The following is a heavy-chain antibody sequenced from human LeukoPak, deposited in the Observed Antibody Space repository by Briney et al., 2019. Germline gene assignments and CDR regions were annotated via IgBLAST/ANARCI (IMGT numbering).Heavy chain of an antibody. Sequence: SETLSLTCTVSGGSISSSYWSWIRQPAGKGLEWIGRIFTSGTTEYNPSLKSRVTMSVDTSKNHFSLKMSSVTAADTAVYYCARPGSSHAFDIWGQGTMVTVSS. J-gene: IGHJ3*02. CDR2: IFTSGTT. CDR1: GGSISSSY. CDR3: ARPGSSHAFDI. V-gene: IGHV4-4*07. D-gene: IGHD3-10*01.